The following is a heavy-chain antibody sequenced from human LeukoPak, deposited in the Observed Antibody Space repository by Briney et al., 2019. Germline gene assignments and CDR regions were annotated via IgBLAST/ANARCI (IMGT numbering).Heavy chain of an antibody. J-gene: IGHJ4*02. V-gene: IGHV3-21*01. Sequence: GGSLRLSCAASGFTFSSYSMNWVRQAPGKGLEWVSSISSSSSYIYYADSVKGRFTISRDNAKNSLYLQMNSLRAEDTAVYYCARDRRVKDGAMGIDYWGQGTLVTVSS. CDR1: GFTFSSYS. D-gene: IGHD5-18*01. CDR3: ARDRRVKDGAMGIDY. CDR2: ISSSSSYI.